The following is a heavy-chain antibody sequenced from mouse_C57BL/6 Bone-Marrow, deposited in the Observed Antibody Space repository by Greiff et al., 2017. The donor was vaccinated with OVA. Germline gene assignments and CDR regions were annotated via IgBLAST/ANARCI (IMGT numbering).Heavy chain of an antibody. D-gene: IGHD1-1*01. V-gene: IGHV1-50*01. Sequence: VQLQQPGAELVKPGASVKLSCKASGYTFTSYWMQWVKQRPGQGLEWIGEIDPSDSYTNYNQKFKGKATLTVDTSSSTAYMQLSSLTSEDSAVYYCARSGYYGSSLAMDYWGQGTSVTVSS. CDR3: ARSGYYGSSLAMDY. CDR1: GYTFTSYW. CDR2: IDPSDSYT. J-gene: IGHJ4*01.